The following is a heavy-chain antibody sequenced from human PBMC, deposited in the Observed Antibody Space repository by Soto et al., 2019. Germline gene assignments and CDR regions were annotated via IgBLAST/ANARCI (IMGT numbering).Heavy chain of an antibody. J-gene: IGHJ4*02. CDR3: AHVPFYYFDSRGYVDY. CDR2: IYWNDDK. V-gene: IGHV2-5*01. D-gene: IGHD3-22*01. Sequence: QITLKESGPTLVKPTQTLTLTCTFSGFSLSTSGVGVGWIRQPPGKALEWLALIYWNDDKRYSPFMKNRLTITKDTSKNQVVFTLTNMDPVDTATYYCAHVPFYYFDSRGYVDYWGQGTLVTVSS. CDR1: GFSLSTSGVG.